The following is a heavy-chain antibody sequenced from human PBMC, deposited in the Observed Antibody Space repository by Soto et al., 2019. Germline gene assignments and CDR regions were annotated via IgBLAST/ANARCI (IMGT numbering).Heavy chain of an antibody. J-gene: IGHJ5*02. Sequence: GGSLRLSFGASGFSLSSYSMNWVRQAPGKGLEWVSYISSSSSTIYYADSVKGRFTISRDNAKNSLYLQMNSLRAEDTAVYYCARHPERXAQIGWFDPWGQGT. CDR3: ARHPERXAQIGWFDP. D-gene: IGHD1-1*01. CDR1: GFSLSSYS. CDR2: ISSSSSTI. V-gene: IGHV3-48*01.